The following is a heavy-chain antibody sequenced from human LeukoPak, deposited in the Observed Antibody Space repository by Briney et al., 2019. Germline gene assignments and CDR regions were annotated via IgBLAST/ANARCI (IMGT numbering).Heavy chain of an antibody. CDR3: ASSDGDY. J-gene: IGHJ4*02. CDR1: GYTFTSYG. V-gene: IGHV1-18*01. CDR2: ISAYNGNT. Sequence: ASVKVSCKASGYTFTSYGISWVRQAPGQGLEWMGWISAYNGNTNYAQKLQGRVTMTRNTSISTAYMELSSLRSEDTVVYYCASSDGDYWGQGTLVTVSS.